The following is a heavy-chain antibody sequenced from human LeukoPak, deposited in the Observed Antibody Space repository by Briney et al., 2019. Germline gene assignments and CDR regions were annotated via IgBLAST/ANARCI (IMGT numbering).Heavy chain of an antibody. Sequence: GGSLRLSCAASGFTFSSYSMNWVRQAPGKGLEWVSSISSSSSYIYYADSVKGRFTISRDNAKNSLYLQMNSLRAEDTAVYYCTTQFDCSGGSCYYPFDYWGQGTLVTVSS. CDR2: ISSSSSYI. J-gene: IGHJ4*02. CDR3: TTQFDCSGGSCYYPFDY. V-gene: IGHV3-21*01. CDR1: GFTFSSYS. D-gene: IGHD2-15*01.